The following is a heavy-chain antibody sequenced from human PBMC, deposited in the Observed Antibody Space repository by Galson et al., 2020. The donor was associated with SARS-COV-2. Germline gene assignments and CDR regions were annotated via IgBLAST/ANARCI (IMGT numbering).Heavy chain of an antibody. CDR2: IYWDDAE. J-gene: IGHJ3*01. Sequence: SGPTLVKPTQTLTLTCTFSGFSLTTSGVGVGWIRQPPGKALEWLAIIYWDDAERYRPSLKSRPTLTKDTSKNQVGLTMTNMGPVDTATYYCAHRRSDSDDGGDDGDFYFSAFDVWGQGTMVTVAS. D-gene: IGHD2-21*01. CDR1: GFSLTTSGVG. V-gene: IGHV2-5*02. CDR3: AHRRSDSDDGGDDGDFYFSAFDV.